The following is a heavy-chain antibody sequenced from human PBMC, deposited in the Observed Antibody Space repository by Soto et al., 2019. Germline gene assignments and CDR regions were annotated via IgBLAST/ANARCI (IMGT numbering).Heavy chain of an antibody. J-gene: IGHJ4*02. CDR3: ARTIEGVPVFDY. CDR2: IYYSGST. V-gene: IGHV4-39*01. CDR1: GGSISSSSYY. Sequence: QLQLQESGPGLVKPSETLSLTCTVSGGSISSSSYYWGWIRQPPGKGLEWIGSIYYSGSTYYNPSLKSRVTISVDTSKNQFSLKLSSVTAADTAVYCCARTIEGVPVFDYWGQGTLVAGSA. D-gene: IGHD2-8*01.